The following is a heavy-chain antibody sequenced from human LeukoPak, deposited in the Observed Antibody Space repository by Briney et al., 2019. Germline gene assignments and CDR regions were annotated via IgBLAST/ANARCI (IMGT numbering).Heavy chain of an antibody. V-gene: IGHV1-69*04. Sequence: SVKVSCKASGGAFNTYAINWVRQAPGQGLEWMGRLIPIPGMANYAQRFQGRVTITADKSTSTVYMELSSLRSDDTAVYYCATGSSFPDDWGQGTLVTVSS. CDR1: GGAFNTYA. CDR3: ATGSSFPDD. J-gene: IGHJ4*02. CDR2: LIPIPGMA. D-gene: IGHD6-19*01.